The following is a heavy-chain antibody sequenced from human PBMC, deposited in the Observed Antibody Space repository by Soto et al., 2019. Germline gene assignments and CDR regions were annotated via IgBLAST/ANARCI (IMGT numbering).Heavy chain of an antibody. V-gene: IGHV1-2*04. CDR3: ARDHIVVLGGIGDNWFDP. CDR2: INPNSGGT. D-gene: IGHD2-21*01. Sequence: ASVKVSCKASGYTFTGYYMHWVRQAPGQGLEWMGWINPNSGGTNYAQKFQGWVTMTTDTSISTAYMELSRLRSDDTAVYYCARDHIVVLGGIGDNWFDPWGQGTLVTVSS. J-gene: IGHJ5*02. CDR1: GYTFTGYY.